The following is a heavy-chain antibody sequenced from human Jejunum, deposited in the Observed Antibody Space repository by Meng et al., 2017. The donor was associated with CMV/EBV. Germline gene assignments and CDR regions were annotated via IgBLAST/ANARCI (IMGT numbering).Heavy chain of an antibody. J-gene: IGHJ3*01. CDR1: GFTLRAYG. CDR3: ARSYDYGDPLALDF. D-gene: IGHD4-17*01. V-gene: IGHV3-21*01. CDR2: ISGTSTYI. Sequence: GFTLRAYGMHWVRLAPGKGLEWVSFISGTSTYIYKADSVEGRFAISRDNAKSSVYLQMDNLGAEDTAVYFCARSYDYGDPLALDFWGQGTMVTVSS.